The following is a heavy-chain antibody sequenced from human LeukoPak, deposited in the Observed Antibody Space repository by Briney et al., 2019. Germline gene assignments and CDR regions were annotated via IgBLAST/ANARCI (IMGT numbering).Heavy chain of an antibody. D-gene: IGHD4-23*01. V-gene: IGHV3-23*01. J-gene: IGHJ4*02. Sequence: GGSLRLSCAASGFTFSSYAMSWVRQAPGKGMEWVSAISGSGGSTYYADSVKGRFTISRDNSKNTLYLQMNSLRAEDTAVYYCAKVPTFYGGNSETWGQGTLVTVSS. CDR2: ISGSGGST. CDR1: GFTFSSYA. CDR3: AKVPTFYGGNSET.